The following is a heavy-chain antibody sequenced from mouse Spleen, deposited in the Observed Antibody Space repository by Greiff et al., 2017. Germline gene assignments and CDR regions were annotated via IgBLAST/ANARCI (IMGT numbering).Heavy chain of an antibody. D-gene: IGHD3-2*02. Sequence: VQLQQSGAELVRPGVSVKISCKGSGYTFTDYAMHWVKQSHAKSLEWIGVISTYYGDASYNQKFKGKATMTVDKSSSTAYMELARLTSEDSAIYYCARYQGGFDYWGQGTTLTVSS. CDR2: ISTYYGDA. J-gene: IGHJ2*01. V-gene: IGHV1S137*01. CDR1: GYTFTDYA. CDR3: ARYQGGFDY.